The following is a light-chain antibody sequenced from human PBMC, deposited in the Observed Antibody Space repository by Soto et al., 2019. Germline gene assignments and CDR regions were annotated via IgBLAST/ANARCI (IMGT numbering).Light chain of an antibody. V-gene: IGKV1-33*01. CDR1: QNINNY. CDR3: QHYNSYSEA. Sequence: IQMTQSPSTLSASLGDRVTITCQASQNINNYLNWYQQKPGRAPKLLIYDASNLEAGVPSRFSGSGSGTDFTLTISSLQPEDFATYYCQHYNSYSEAFGQGTKVDI. J-gene: IGKJ1*01. CDR2: DAS.